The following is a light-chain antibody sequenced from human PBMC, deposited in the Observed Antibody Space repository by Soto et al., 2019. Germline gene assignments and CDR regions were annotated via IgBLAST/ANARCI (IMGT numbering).Light chain of an antibody. V-gene: IGKV1-39*01. CDR1: QSISNH. J-gene: IGKJ5*01. CDR2: AAS. CDR3: QQSYNIPRT. Sequence: DIQLTQSPSSLSATVEDRVIITCRASQSISNHLNWYQQKPGKAPKLLIFAASSLQSGVPSRFSGSRSGPDFTLTISSLQPEDFATYYCQQSYNIPRTFGQGTRLEIK.